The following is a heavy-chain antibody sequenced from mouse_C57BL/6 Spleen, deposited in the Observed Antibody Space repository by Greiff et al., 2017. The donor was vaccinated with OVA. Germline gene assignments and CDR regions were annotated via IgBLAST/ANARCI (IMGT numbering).Heavy chain of an antibody. CDR3: ARSDYYGSTSAWFAY. J-gene: IGHJ3*01. CDR1: GYTFTSYW. D-gene: IGHD1-1*01. CDR2: IDPSDSYT. V-gene: IGHV1-50*01. Sequence: QVQLQQPGAELVKPGASVKLSCKASGYTFTSYWMQWVKQRPGQGLEWIGDIDPSDSYTNYTQKFKGKATLTVDTSSSPAYMQLSSLTSEDSAVYDCARSDYYGSTSAWFAYWGQGTLVTVSA.